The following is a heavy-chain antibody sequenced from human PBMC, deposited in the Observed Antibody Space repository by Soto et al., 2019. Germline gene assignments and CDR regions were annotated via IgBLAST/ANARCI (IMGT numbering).Heavy chain of an antibody. CDR3: ARDERDAGSGAGCFYFDY. CDR2: TSGHNDNT. J-gene: IGHJ4*02. CDR1: GYTFSRYG. V-gene: IGHV1-18*04. D-gene: IGHD2-15*01. Sequence: QVHLVQSGTEVKEPGASVKVSCKASGYTFSRYGISWVRQAPGQGLEWMAWTSGHNDNTNYAEKFQGRVTLTTDTSTGTAYMDLRSLRSDDTAVYYCARDERDAGSGAGCFYFDYWGQGTLVTVSS.